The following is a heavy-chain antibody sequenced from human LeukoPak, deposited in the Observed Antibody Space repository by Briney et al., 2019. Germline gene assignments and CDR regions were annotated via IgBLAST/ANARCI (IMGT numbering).Heavy chain of an antibody. D-gene: IGHD6-19*01. CDR3: ARGTAVAGT. CDR1: GGSVSSGSYY. V-gene: IGHV4-61*01. CDR2: IYYSGST. Sequence: SETLSLTCTVSGGSVSSGSYYWRWIRQPPGKGLEWIGYIYYSGSTNYNPSLKSRVTISVDTSKNQFSLRLSSVTAADTAVYYCARGTAVAGTWGQGTLVTVSS. J-gene: IGHJ5*02.